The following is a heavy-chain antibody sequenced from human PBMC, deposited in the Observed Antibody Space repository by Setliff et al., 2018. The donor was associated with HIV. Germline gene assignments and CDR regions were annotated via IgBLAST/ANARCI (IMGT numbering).Heavy chain of an antibody. CDR1: GYTFTTNW. J-gene: IGHJ3*02. D-gene: IGHD6-13*01. V-gene: IGHV5-51*01. CDR2: IHPDDSDT. Sequence: PGESLKISCKGSGYTFTTNWIGWVRQMPGKGLEWMGIIHPDDSDTRYSPSFQGQVTISADKSISTAYLQWSTLKASDTVIYYCARHRHTAAGTLDSCAIWGQGRVVTVSS. CDR3: ARHRHTAAGTLDSCAI.